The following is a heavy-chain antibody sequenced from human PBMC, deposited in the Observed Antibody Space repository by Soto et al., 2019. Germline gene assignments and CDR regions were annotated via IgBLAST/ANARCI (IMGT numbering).Heavy chain of an antibody. CDR2: INSGSDTI. V-gene: IGHV3-48*01. Sequence: GGSLRLSCAASGFTLSAYSMNWVRQAPGKGLEWISFINSGSDTIYYGDSVKGRFTISRDNAKNTVSLQMNNLRAEDTGLYYCTKDTGYLSMDAWGQGTTVTVSS. J-gene: IGHJ6*02. D-gene: IGHD6-25*01. CDR3: TKDTGYLSMDA. CDR1: GFTLSAYS.